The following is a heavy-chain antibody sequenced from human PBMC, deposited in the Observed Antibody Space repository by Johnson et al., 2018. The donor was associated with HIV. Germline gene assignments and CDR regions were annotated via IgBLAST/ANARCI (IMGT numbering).Heavy chain of an antibody. V-gene: IGHV3-7*01. CDR1: GFTFRSYW. J-gene: IGHJ3*02. CDR2: IKQDGSEK. CDR3: ARDPPARSQYNSPPLAFDI. D-gene: IGHD1-14*01. Sequence: MLLVESGGGVVQPGGSLRLSCVVSGFTFRSYWMTWVRQAPGKGLEWVANIKQDGSEKYYVDSVKGRFTISRDNAKNSLYLQMNGLRAEDTAVYYCARDPPARSQYNSPPLAFDIWDQGTMVTVSS.